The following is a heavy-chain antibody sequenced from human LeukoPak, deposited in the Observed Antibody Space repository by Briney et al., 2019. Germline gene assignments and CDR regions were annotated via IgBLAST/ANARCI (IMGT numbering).Heavy chain of an antibody. CDR2: INHSGST. CDR3: ARIRRYCSGGACYVLDN. V-gene: IGHV4-34*01. J-gene: IGHJ4*02. Sequence: PSETLSLTCAVYGGSFSGYYWSWIRQPPGKGLEWIGEINHSGSTNYNPSFKSRITISVDTSRNQFSLQLSSVTAADTAVYYCARIRRYCSGGACYVLDNWGQGTLVAVSS. D-gene: IGHD2-15*01. CDR1: GGSFSGYY.